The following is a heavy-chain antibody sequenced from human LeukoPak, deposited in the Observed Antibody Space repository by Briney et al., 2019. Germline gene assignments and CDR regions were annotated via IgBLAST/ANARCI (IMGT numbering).Heavy chain of an antibody. D-gene: IGHD3-16*01. Sequence: SETLSLTCAVYGGSFSGYYWSWLRQPPGKGLEWIGEINHSGSTNYNPSLKSRVTISVDTSKNQFSLKLSSVTAADTAVYYCARTLEGWPQFGYFDYWGQGTLVTVSS. CDR1: GGSFSGYY. CDR2: INHSGST. V-gene: IGHV4-34*01. J-gene: IGHJ4*02. CDR3: ARTLEGWPQFGYFDY.